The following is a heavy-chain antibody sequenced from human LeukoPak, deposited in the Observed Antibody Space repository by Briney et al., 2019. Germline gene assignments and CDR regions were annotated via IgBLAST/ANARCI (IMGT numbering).Heavy chain of an antibody. CDR3: ARDLTVTSTCWFDR. J-gene: IGHJ5*02. Sequence: GGSLRLSCAVSGFTFSSYTMNWVRQAPGKGLEWVSSITSTSTYIYYADSVKGRFTIARDNAKNSLYLQMNSLRAEDTAIYYCARDLTVTSTCWFDRWGQGTLVTVSS. CDR2: ITSTSTYI. D-gene: IGHD4-11*01. CDR1: GFTFSSYT. V-gene: IGHV3-21*01.